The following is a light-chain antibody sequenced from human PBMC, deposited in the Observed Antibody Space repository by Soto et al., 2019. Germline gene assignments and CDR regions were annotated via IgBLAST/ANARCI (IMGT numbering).Light chain of an antibody. V-gene: IGKV1-5*01. CDR1: QSISSW. CDR2: DAS. J-gene: IGKJ1*01. Sequence: DIQMTQSPSTLSASVGDRVTITCRASQSISSWLAWYQQKPGKAPKLLIYDASSLESGVPSRVSGSGSRTEFTLTIDSLQPDDFATYYCQEYKSYSGTFGQWTK. CDR3: QEYKSYSGT.